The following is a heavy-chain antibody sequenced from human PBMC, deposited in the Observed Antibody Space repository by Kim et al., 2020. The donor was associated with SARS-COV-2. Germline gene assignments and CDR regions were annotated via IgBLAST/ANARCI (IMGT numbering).Heavy chain of an antibody. Sequence: SYIPSFQGQVTISADKSISTAYLQWSSLKASDTAMYYCASQSGYYDSFDGWGQGTLVTVSS. CDR3: ASQSGYYDSFDG. V-gene: IGHV5-51*01. J-gene: IGHJ4*02. D-gene: IGHD3-22*01.